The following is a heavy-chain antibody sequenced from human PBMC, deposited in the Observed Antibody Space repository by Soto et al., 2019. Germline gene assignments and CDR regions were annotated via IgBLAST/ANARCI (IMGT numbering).Heavy chain of an antibody. D-gene: IGHD2-2*01. CDR2: VYYNGKT. V-gene: IGHV4-59*01. CDR1: GGYFSSSY. Sequence: PSETLSLTCTVSGGYFSSSYWNWIRQPPGKGLEWIGYVYYNGKTNYNPSLKSRVSMSVDTSKNQFSLELSSVTAPDTAVYSCARDAQLLFMFDSWGQGTLVTVSS. J-gene: IGHJ5*01. CDR3: ARDAQLLFMFDS.